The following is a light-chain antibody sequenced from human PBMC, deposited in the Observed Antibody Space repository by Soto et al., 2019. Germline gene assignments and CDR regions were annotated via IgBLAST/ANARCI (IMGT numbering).Light chain of an antibody. CDR3: AAWDDSLNGRV. J-gene: IGLJ1*01. V-gene: IGLV1-44*01. Sequence: QSVLTQPPSLSGTPGQTVTISCIGSRSNIGSAIVHWYQQVPGTAPKHLNYMNSQRPSGVPDRFSGSKSGTSASLVITGLRPEDEADYYCAAWDDSLNGRVFGTGTKLTVL. CDR1: RSNIGSAI. CDR2: MNS.